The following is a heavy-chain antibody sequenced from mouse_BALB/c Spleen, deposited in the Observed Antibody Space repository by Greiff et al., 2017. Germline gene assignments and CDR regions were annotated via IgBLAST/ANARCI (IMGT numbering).Heavy chain of an antibody. CDR1: GDSITSGY. J-gene: IGHJ1*01. CDR3: ARRGYYGSSYDWYFDV. CDR2: ISYSGST. D-gene: IGHD1-1*01. Sequence: EVKLVESGPSLVKPSQTLSLTCSVTGDSITSGYWNWIRKFPGNKLEYMGYISYSGSTYYNPSLKSRISITRDTSKNQYYLQLNSVTTEDTATYYCARRGYYGSSYDWYFDVWGAGTTVTVSS. V-gene: IGHV3-8*02.